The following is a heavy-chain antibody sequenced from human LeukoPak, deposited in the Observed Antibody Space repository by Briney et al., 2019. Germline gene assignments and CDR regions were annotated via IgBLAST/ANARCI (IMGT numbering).Heavy chain of an antibody. D-gene: IGHD5-24*01. J-gene: IGHJ4*02. CDR2: INSDGSSS. CDR1: GFTFSSYW. Sequence: GGSLRLSCAASGFTFSSYWMHWVRQAPGKGLVWVSRINSDGSSSSYADSVKGRFTISRDNAKNTLYLQMNSLRAEDTAVYYCARDHGYRIFDYWGQGTLVTVSS. V-gene: IGHV3-74*01. CDR3: ARDHGYRIFDY.